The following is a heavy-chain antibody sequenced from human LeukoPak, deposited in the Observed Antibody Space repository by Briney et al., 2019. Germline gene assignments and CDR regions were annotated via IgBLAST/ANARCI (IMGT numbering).Heavy chain of an antibody. Sequence: GGSLRLSCAASGFTFSSYSMNWVRQAPGKGLEWVSSISSSSSYIYYADSVKGRFTISRDNAKNSLYLQMNSLRAEDTAVYYCARDLTVTSGWFDPWGQGTLVTVSS. V-gene: IGHV3-21*04. CDR3: ARDLTVTSGWFDP. CDR1: GFTFSSYS. CDR2: ISSSSSYI. D-gene: IGHD3-9*01. J-gene: IGHJ5*02.